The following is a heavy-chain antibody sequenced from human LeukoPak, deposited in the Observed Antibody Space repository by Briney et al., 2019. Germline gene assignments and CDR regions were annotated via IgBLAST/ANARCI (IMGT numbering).Heavy chain of an antibody. CDR1: DFAFSNYA. CDR3: ARAFLYGDYGLIDY. D-gene: IGHD4-17*01. Sequence: GGSLRLSCETSDFAFSNYAMSWVRQAPGRGLEWVSGINYGDGVTYYADSVKGRFTISRDNSKNTLFLQMNSLRAEDTAVYYCARAFLYGDYGLIDYWGQGTLVTVSS. CDR2: INYGDGVT. V-gene: IGHV3-23*01. J-gene: IGHJ4*02.